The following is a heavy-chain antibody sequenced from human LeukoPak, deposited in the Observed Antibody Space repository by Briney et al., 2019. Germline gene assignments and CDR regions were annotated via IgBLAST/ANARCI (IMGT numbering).Heavy chain of an antibody. J-gene: IGHJ4*02. CDR2: ISGSGGST. Sequence: GGSLRLSCAASGFTFSSYAMSWVRQAPGKGLEWVSAISGSGGSTYYADSVKGRFTISRDNSKNTLYLQMNSLRAEDTAVYYCAGDSFFSEQYYYGSGRLWGQGTLVTVSS. CDR1: GFTFSSYA. CDR3: AGDSFFSEQYYYGSGRL. V-gene: IGHV3-23*01. D-gene: IGHD3-10*01.